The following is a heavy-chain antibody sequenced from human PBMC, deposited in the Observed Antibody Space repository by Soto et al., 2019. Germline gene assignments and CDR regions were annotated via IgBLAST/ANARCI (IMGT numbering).Heavy chain of an antibody. CDR3: ARAGGSWYGGIYYYYGMDV. CDR1: GFTVSSNY. CDR2: IYSGGNT. Sequence: EVQLVESGGGLVQPGGSLRLSCAASGFTVSSNYMSWVRQAPGKGLEWVSVIYSGGNTYYADSVKGRFTISRHNSKNTLYLQMNSLRAEDTAVYYCARAGGSWYGGIYYYYGMDVWGQGTTVTVSS. J-gene: IGHJ6*02. V-gene: IGHV3-53*04. D-gene: IGHD6-13*01.